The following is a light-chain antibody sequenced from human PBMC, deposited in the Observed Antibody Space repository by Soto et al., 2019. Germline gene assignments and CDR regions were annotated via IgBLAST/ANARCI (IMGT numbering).Light chain of an antibody. V-gene: IGKV3-20*01. CDR2: GAS. Sequence: EIVLTQSPGTLSLSPGERATLSCRASQSVTNNYLAWYQQKPGPAPSLLIYGASSRAAGIPDRFSGSGSGTDFTLTISRLEPEGFAVYYCQQFGTSPWTFGQGTKVEIK. J-gene: IGKJ1*01. CDR1: QSVTNNY. CDR3: QQFGTSPWT.